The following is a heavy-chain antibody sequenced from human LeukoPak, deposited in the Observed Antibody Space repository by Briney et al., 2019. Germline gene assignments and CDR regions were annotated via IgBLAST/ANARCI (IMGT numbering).Heavy chain of an antibody. CDR2: ISDDGRNK. V-gene: IGHV3-30*18. CDR1: GFSFISYG. CDR3: AKVGWNYYMDV. J-gene: IGHJ6*03. Sequence: GGSLRLSCAASGFSFISYGMHWVRQAPGKGLEWVGVISDDGRNKKYADSVKGRFTISRDNSKDTLYLQMNSLRDEDTAVYYCAKVGWNYYMDVWGKGTTVTVSS. D-gene: IGHD6-19*01.